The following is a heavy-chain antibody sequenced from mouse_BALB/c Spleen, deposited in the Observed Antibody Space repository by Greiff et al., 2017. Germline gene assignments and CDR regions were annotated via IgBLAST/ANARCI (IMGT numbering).Heavy chain of an antibody. CDR2: ISSGSSTI. Sequence: EVQLVESGGGLVQPGGSRKLSCAASGFTFSSFGMHWVRQAPEKGLGWVAYISSGSSTIYYADTVKGRFTISRDNPKNTLFLQMTSLRSEDTAMYYCARSPAYYFDYWGQGTTLTVSS. CDR1: GFTFSSFG. CDR3: ARSPAYYFDY. V-gene: IGHV5-17*02. J-gene: IGHJ2*01.